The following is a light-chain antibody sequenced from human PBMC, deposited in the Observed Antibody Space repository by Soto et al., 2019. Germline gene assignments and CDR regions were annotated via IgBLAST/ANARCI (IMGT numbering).Light chain of an antibody. CDR3: ASYTSASSVV. CDR2: DVS. CDR1: SSDVGGYNY. J-gene: IGLJ2*01. Sequence: QSALTQPASVSGSPGQSITFSCTGSSSDVGGYNYVSWYQHHPGKAPKVLIYDVSNRPSGVSNRFSGSKSGNTASLTISGLQAEDEADYYCASYTSASSVVFGGGTKLTVL. V-gene: IGLV2-14*03.